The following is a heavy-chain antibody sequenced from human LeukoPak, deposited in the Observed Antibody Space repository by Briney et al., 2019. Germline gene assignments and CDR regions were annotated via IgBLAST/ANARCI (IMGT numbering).Heavy chain of an antibody. D-gene: IGHD6-13*01. Sequence: GGSLSPSFAAPGFPLSSHYMGWGRPGPGQGLGWVSVIYSGGSTYYADSVKGRFTISRDNSKNTLYLQMNSLRAEDTAVYYCARATYSSSWYRGAFDIWGQGAMVTVSS. CDR1: GFPLSSHY. CDR3: ARATYSSSWYRGAFDI. V-gene: IGHV3-53*01. CDR2: IYSGGST. J-gene: IGHJ3*02.